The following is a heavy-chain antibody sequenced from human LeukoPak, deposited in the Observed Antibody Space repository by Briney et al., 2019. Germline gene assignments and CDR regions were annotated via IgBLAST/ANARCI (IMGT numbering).Heavy chain of an antibody. Sequence: GRSLRLSCAASGFTFSSYGMHWVRQAPGKGLEWVAVIWYDGSNKYYADSVKGRFTISRDNSKNTLYLQMNSLRAEDTAVYYCASLSYYYDSSGLLDAFDIWGQGTMVTVSS. CDR3: ASLSYYYDSSGLLDAFDI. J-gene: IGHJ3*02. V-gene: IGHV3-33*01. CDR1: GFTFSSYG. D-gene: IGHD3-22*01. CDR2: IWYDGSNK.